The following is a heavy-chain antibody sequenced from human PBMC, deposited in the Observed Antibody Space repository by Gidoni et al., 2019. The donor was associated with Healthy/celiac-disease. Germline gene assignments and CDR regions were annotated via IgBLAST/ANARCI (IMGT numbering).Heavy chain of an antibody. CDR1: GFTFSSYA. D-gene: IGHD3-9*01. V-gene: IGHV3-23*01. CDR3: AKDLYDILTGYNY. J-gene: IGHJ4*02. CDR2: ISGSGGST. Sequence: EVQLLESGGGLVQPGGSLRLSCAASGFTFSSYAMSWVRQAPGKGLGWVSAISGSGGSTYYADSVKGRFTISRDNSKNTLYLQMNSLRAEDTAVYYCAKDLYDILTGYNYWGQGTLVTVSS.